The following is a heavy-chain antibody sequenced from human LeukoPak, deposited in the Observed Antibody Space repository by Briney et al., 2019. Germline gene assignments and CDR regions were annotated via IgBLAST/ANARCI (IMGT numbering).Heavy chain of an antibody. CDR3: ASDWNRGVDY. CDR1: GFTFSSYW. CDR2: IKQDGGEI. J-gene: IGHJ4*02. Sequence: GGSLRLSCAASGFTFSSYWMNWVRQAPGKGLEWVANIKQDGGEIYYVDSVKGRFTISRDNAKNSLFLQMNSLRVEDTAVYYCASDWNRGVDYWGQGTLVTVSS. V-gene: IGHV3-7*01. D-gene: IGHD1-1*01.